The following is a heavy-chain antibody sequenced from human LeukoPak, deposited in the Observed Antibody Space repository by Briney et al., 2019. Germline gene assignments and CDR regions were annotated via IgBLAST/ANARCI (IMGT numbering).Heavy chain of an antibody. V-gene: IGHV3-23*01. D-gene: IGHD2-15*01. CDR1: GFTFSSYG. CDR2: ITGIVNST. J-gene: IGHJ4*02. Sequence: GGSLRLSCAASGFTFSSYGMSWVRQAPGKGLEWVSTITGIVNSTFYADSVKGRFTISRDHSENTLYLQMNSLRAEDTAIYYCAKGRGYCSGGSCYSDYWGQGTLVTVSS. CDR3: AKGRGYCSGGSCYSDY.